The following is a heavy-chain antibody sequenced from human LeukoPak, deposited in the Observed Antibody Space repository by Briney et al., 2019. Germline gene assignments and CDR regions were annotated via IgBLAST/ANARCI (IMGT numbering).Heavy chain of an antibody. J-gene: IGHJ4*02. Sequence: GGSLRISCTASGFTFSSYWMTWVRQAPGKGLEWVSYISSSGSTIYYADSVKGRLTISRDNAKTSLYLQMNSLRAEDTAVYYCARGLLGYCSGGSCYYVYWGQGTLVTVSS. CDR3: ARGLLGYCSGGSCYYVY. D-gene: IGHD2-15*01. CDR2: ISSSGSTI. CDR1: GFTFSSYW. V-gene: IGHV3-48*04.